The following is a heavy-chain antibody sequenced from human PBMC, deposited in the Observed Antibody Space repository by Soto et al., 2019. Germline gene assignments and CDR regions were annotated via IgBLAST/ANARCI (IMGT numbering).Heavy chain of an antibody. D-gene: IGHD5-12*01. CDR1: GGSISSGGYY. CDR3: ARDSWYSGYDEGG. CDR2: IYYSGST. V-gene: IGHV4-31*03. J-gene: IGHJ4*02. Sequence: QVQLQESGPGLVKPSQTLSLTCTVSGGSISSGGYYWSWIRQHPGKGLEWIGYIYYSGSTYYNPSLKCRVTRAVDTSKNQFSLKLSSVTAADTAVYYCARDSWYSGYDEGGWGQGTLVTVSS.